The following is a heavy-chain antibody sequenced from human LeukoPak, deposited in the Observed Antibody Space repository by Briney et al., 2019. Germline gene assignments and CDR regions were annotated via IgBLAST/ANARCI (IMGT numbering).Heavy chain of an antibody. J-gene: IGHJ4*02. D-gene: IGHD6-13*01. CDR3: ARASSSHHAPRLYYFDY. Sequence: PSETLSLTCTVSGGSISSYYWSWIRQPPGKGLEWIGYIYYSGSTNYNPSLKSRVTISVDTSKNQFSLKLSSVTAADTAVYYCARASSSHHAPRLYYFDYWGQGTLVTVSS. CDR2: IYYSGST. V-gene: IGHV4-59*08. CDR1: GGSISSYY.